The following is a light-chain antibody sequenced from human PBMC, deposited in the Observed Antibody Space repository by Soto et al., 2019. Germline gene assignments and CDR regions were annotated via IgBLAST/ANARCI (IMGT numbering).Light chain of an antibody. CDR2: GAS. CDR3: QKYGSSPLT. V-gene: IGKV3-20*01. J-gene: IGKJ4*01. Sequence: EIVLTQSPGTLSLSPGERATLSCRASQSVSSSYLAWYQQKPGQAPRLLIYGASSRATGIPDRFSGSGSGKDFTLTISRLEPEDFEVYYCQKYGSSPLTFGGGTKVEIK. CDR1: QSVSSSY.